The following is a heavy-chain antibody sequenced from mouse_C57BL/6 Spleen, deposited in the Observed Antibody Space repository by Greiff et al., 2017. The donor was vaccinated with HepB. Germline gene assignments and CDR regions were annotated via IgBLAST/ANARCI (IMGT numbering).Heavy chain of an antibody. CDR3: ARSGYYGSIAY. Sequence: QVQLQQPGAELVKPGASVKLSCKASGYTFTSYWMHWVKQRPGHGLEWIGMIHPNSGSTNYNEKFKSKATLTVDKSSSTAYMQLSSLTSEDSAVYYCARSGYYGSIAYWGQGTLVTVSA. CDR2: IHPNSGST. V-gene: IGHV1-64*01. CDR1: GYTFTSYW. J-gene: IGHJ3*01. D-gene: IGHD1-1*01.